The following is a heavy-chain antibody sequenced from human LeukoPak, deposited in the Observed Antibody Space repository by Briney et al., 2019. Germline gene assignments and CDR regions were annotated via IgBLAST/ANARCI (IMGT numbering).Heavy chain of an antibody. Sequence: SETLSLTCTVSGYSISSGYYWGWIRQPPGKGLEWIGSIYHSGSTYYNPSLKSRVTISVDTSKNQFSLKLSSVTAADTAVYYCARDVEYFDYWGQGTLVTVSS. CDR3: ARDVEYFDY. CDR2: IYHSGST. D-gene: IGHD5-24*01. J-gene: IGHJ4*02. CDR1: GYSISSGYY. V-gene: IGHV4-38-2*02.